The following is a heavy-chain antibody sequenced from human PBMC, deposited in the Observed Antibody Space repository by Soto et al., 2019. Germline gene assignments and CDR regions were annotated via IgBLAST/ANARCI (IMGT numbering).Heavy chain of an antibody. CDR2: ISQSGNT. D-gene: IGHD6-25*01. J-gene: IGHJ4*02. Sequence: ATLSNTCSIYSGSFSGYYWSWIRQPTGKGLEWTGEISQSGNTNYSPSLKSRVSISIDTSKKQFSLNLASVSAADTAVYYCARAPKVSGSPQTRPDFWGQGTLVTV. CDR3: ARAPKVSGSPQTRPDF. CDR1: SGSFSGYY. V-gene: IGHV4-34*01.